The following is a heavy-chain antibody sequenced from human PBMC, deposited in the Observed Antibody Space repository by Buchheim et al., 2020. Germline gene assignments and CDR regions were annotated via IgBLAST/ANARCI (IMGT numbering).Heavy chain of an antibody. CDR3: ARETVSTSCYSCYYYGMDV. CDR2: INPNSGGT. CDR1: GYTFTGYY. J-gene: IGHJ6*02. D-gene: IGHD2-2*02. Sequence: QVQLVQSGAEVKKPGASVKVSCKASGYTFTGYYMHWVRQAPGQGLEWMGWINPNSGGTHYAQKFQGRVTMTRDTSISTAYMELSRLRSDDTAVYYCARETVSTSCYSCYYYGMDVWGQGTT. V-gene: IGHV1-2*02.